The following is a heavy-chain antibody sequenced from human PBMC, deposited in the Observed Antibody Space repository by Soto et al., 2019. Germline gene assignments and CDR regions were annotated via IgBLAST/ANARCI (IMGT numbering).Heavy chain of an antibody. CDR1: GYSFTSYG. J-gene: IGHJ5*02. Sequence: PGESLKISCKGSGYSFTSYGIGWVRQMPGKGLEWMGIIYPGDSDTRYSPSFQGQVTISADKSISTAYLQWSSLKASDTAMYYCARQVPCSGGSCYTNWFDPWGQGTLVTVS. D-gene: IGHD2-15*01. V-gene: IGHV5-51*01. CDR2: IYPGDSDT. CDR3: ARQVPCSGGSCYTNWFDP.